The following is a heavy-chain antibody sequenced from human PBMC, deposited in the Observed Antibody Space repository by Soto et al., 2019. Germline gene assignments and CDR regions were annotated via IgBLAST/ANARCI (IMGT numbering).Heavy chain of an antibody. CDR1: GFTFTNYG. V-gene: IGHV3-23*01. Sequence: EVQLLESGGGLVQPGGYLTLSCAASGFTFTNYGLNWVRQAPGKGLEWVSFSAGYGGPTYYADSVKGRFTMSRDNSKSTLFLQMNGLRVEDTAVYYCARNNGMDVWGKGTTVTVSS. D-gene: IGHD2-8*01. CDR3: ARNNGMDV. J-gene: IGHJ6*04. CDR2: SAGYGGPT.